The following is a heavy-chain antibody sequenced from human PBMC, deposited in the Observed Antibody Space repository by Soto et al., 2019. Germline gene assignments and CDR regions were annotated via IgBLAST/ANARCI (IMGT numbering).Heavy chain of an antibody. Sequence: GGSVRLSCAASGFPFSSYWMHLVRQSPGKGLVWVSRINSDGSSTSYADSVKGRFTISRENSKNTLYLQMNSLRAEDTAVYYCAREEIPAAHASDISGQGRMVTVSS. CDR1: GFPFSSYW. D-gene: IGHD6-13*01. CDR3: AREEIPAAHASDI. V-gene: IGHV3-74*01. CDR2: INSDGSST. J-gene: IGHJ3*02.